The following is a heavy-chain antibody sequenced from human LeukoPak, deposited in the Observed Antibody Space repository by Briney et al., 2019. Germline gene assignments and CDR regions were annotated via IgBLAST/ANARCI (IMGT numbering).Heavy chain of an antibody. CDR3: ARDGVGAQP. CDR2: INPNSGGT. CDR1: GYTFTSYD. D-gene: IGHD1-26*01. V-gene: IGHV1-2*02. J-gene: IGHJ5*02. Sequence: ASVKVSCKASGYTFTSYDINWVRQAPGQGLEWMGWINPNSGGTNYAQKFQGRVTMTRDTSISTAYMELSRLTSDDTAVYYCARDGVGAQPWGQGTLVTVSS.